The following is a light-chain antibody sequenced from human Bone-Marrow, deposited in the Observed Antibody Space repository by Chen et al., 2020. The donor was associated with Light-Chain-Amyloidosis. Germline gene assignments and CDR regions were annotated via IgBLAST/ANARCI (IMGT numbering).Light chain of an antibody. J-gene: IGLJ2*01. CDR3: QSADSSGTYEVI. V-gene: IGLV3-25*03. Sequence: SYELTQPPSVSVSPGQTARITCSGDDLPTQYAYWYQQKPGQAPVLVIHRDTERPSGISERFSGSNSGTTATLTISVVQAEDEADYHCQSADSSGTYEVIFGGGTKLTVL. CDR1: DLPTQY. CDR2: RDT.